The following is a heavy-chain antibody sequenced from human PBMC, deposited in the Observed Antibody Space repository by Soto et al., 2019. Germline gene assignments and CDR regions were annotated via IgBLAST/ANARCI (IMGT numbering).Heavy chain of an antibody. Sequence: PSETLSLTCTVSCGSISSGDYYWSWIRQPPGKGLEWIGYIYYSGSTYYNPSLKSRVTISVDTSKNQFSLKLSSVTAADTAVYYCASSLIRGYCSSTSCYQNYYYGMDVWGQGTTVTVSS. CDR2: IYYSGST. D-gene: IGHD2-2*01. V-gene: IGHV4-30-4*01. CDR1: CGSISSGDYY. J-gene: IGHJ6*02. CDR3: ASSLIRGYCSSTSCYQNYYYGMDV.